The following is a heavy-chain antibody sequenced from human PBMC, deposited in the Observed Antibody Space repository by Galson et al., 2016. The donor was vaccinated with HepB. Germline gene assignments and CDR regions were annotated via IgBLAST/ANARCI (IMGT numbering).Heavy chain of an antibody. V-gene: IGHV4-39*01. D-gene: IGHD4-23*01. CDR1: GGSISSGNYY. Sequence: ETLSLTCTVSGGSISSGNYYWSWIRQLPGKGLEWIGHVYYSGSAYHNPSLKSRVTISVDTSKNQFSLELRYVTAADTAVYYCARPAVSGGNTYFQHWGQGTLVTVSS. CDR2: VYYSGSA. CDR3: ARPAVSGGNTYFQH. J-gene: IGHJ1*01.